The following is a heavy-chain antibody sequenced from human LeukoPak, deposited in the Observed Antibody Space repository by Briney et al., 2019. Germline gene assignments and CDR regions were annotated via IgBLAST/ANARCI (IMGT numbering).Heavy chain of an antibody. Sequence: PSETLSLTCTVSGGSISSSSYYWGWIRQPPGKGLEWIGSIYYSGSTYYNPSLKSRVTISVDTSKNQFSLKLSSVTAADTAVYYSARHGIAARRGRFDPWGQGTLVTVSS. CDR2: IYYSGST. CDR3: ARHGIAARRGRFDP. CDR1: GGSISSSSYY. V-gene: IGHV4-39*01. J-gene: IGHJ5*02. D-gene: IGHD6-6*01.